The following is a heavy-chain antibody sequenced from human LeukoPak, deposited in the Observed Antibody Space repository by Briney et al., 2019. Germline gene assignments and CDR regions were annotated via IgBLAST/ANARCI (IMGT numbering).Heavy chain of an antibody. Sequence: SETLSLTCTVSGGSISSYYWSWIRQPAGKGLEWMGRIYTSGSTNYNPSLKSRVTMSVDTSKNQFSLKLSSVTAADTAVYYCARAYYYYDSSGYYYWTFDIWGQGTMVTVSS. CDR3: ARAYYYYDSSGYYYWTFDI. J-gene: IGHJ3*02. D-gene: IGHD3-22*01. CDR2: IYTSGST. CDR1: GGSISSYY. V-gene: IGHV4-4*07.